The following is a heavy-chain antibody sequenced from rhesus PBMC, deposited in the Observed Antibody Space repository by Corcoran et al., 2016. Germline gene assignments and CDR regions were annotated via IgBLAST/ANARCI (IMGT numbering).Heavy chain of an antibody. J-gene: IGHJ4*01. D-gene: IGHD7-45*01. CDR1: GYSINSGFY. Sequence: QVQLQESGPGLVKPSETLSLTCAVSGYSINSGFYWVWIRQPPGKGLEYIASNSGGSGRTNYNPSLKSRVTISTDMSKNQFSLKLTSVTAADTAVYYCARHGLTGGFDYWGQGVLVTVSS. V-gene: IGHV4-99*01. CDR2: NSGGSGRT. CDR3: ARHGLTGGFDY.